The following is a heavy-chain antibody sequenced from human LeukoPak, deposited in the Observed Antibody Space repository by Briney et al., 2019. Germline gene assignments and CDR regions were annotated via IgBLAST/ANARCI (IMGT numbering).Heavy chain of an antibody. V-gene: IGHV3-23*01. D-gene: IGHD3-9*01. CDR3: AKDTPETQLQYFDWLLTRVFDY. CDR2: ISGSGGST. Sequence: GGSLRLSCAASGFTFSSYAMSWVRQAPGKGLEWVSAISGSGGSTYYADSVKGRFTISRDNSKNTLYLQMNSLRAEDTAVYYCAKDTPETQLQYFDWLLTRVFDYWGQGTLVTVSS. CDR1: GFTFSSYA. J-gene: IGHJ4*02.